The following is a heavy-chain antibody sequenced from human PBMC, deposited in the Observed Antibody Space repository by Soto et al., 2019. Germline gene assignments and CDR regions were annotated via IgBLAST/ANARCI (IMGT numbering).Heavy chain of an antibody. CDR2: ISHDGNNK. CDR3: ARASGHIYATLHGPFDN. Sequence: QVQLVESGGGVVQPGRSLRLSCAASGFTFNRHPLHWVRQAPGKGLEWVAVISHDGNNKYYADSVKGRFTISRDNSMNMLYLQMHGLRTEDTAIFYCARASGHIYATLHGPFDNWGQGALVTVSS. D-gene: IGHD2-8*01. CDR1: GFTFNRHP. V-gene: IGHV3-30-3*01. J-gene: IGHJ4*02.